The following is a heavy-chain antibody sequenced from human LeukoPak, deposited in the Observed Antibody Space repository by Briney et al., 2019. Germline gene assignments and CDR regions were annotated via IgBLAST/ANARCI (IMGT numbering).Heavy chain of an antibody. Sequence: SETLSLTCTVSGGSISSYYWSWIRQPPGKGLEWIGYIYYSGSTNYNPSLKSRVTISVDTSKNQFSLNLSSVTAADTAVYYCARAPLNDYGDYRWDAFDIWGQGTMVTVSS. J-gene: IGHJ3*02. CDR1: GGSISSYY. CDR2: IYYSGST. CDR3: ARAPLNDYGDYRWDAFDI. D-gene: IGHD4-17*01. V-gene: IGHV4-59*01.